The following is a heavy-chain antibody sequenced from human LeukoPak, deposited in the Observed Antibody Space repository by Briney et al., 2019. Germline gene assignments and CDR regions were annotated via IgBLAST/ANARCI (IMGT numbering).Heavy chain of an antibody. Sequence: ASVKVSCKASGYTFTSYGISWVRQAPGQGLEWMGWISAYNGNTNYAQTLQGRVTMTTDTSTSTAYMELRSLRSDDTAVYYCARDLGRLRYYGSGSYSTDAFDIWGQGTMVTVSS. J-gene: IGHJ3*02. V-gene: IGHV1-18*01. D-gene: IGHD3-10*01. CDR2: ISAYNGNT. CDR1: GYTFTSYG. CDR3: ARDLGRLRYYGSGSYSTDAFDI.